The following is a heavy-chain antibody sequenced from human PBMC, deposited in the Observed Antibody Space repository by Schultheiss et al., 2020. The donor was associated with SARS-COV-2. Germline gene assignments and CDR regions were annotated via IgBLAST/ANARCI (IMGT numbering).Heavy chain of an antibody. D-gene: IGHD3-3*01. CDR3: AKDGATVTRGYYYYYTDV. Sequence: GGSLRLSCAASGFTFSSYDMHWVRQATGKGLEWVSAIGTAGDPYYPGSVKGRFTISRENAKNSLYLQMNSLRAGDTAVYYCAKDGATVTRGYYYYYTDVWGKGTTVTVSS. CDR1: GFTFSSYD. V-gene: IGHV3-13*05. J-gene: IGHJ6*03. CDR2: IGTAGDP.